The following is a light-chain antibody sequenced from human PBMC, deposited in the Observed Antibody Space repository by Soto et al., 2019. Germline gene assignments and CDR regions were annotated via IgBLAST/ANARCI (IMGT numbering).Light chain of an antibody. CDR1: QSVLYSSNNKNY. CDR2: WAS. J-gene: IGKJ4*01. CDR3: QQYYSIPLT. Sequence: DIVMTQSPDSLAVSLGERATINCKSSQSVLYSSNNKNYLAWYQQKPGQPPKLLIYWASTRESGVPDRFSGRGSGTDFTLTINSLQAGDVAAYYCQQYYSIPLTFGGGTKVEIK. V-gene: IGKV4-1*01.